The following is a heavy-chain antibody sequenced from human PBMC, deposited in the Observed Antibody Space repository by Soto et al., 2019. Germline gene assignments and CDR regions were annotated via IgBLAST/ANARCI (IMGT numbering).Heavy chain of an antibody. V-gene: IGHV3-23*01. CDR2: ISHSGEST. Sequence: EVQLLESGGGLAQPGGSLRLSCAASGFTFSGYTMAWVRQAPGKGLEWVSTISHSGESTYYAESEKGRFTISRDNSKNTLYLQMNSLRGEDTAVYFCSKDGWENWGQGTLVTVAS. J-gene: IGHJ4*02. CDR1: GFTFSGYT. D-gene: IGHD6-19*01. CDR3: SKDGWEN.